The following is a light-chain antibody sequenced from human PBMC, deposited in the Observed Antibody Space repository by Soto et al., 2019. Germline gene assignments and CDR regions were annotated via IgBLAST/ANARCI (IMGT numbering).Light chain of an antibody. Sequence: EIVLTQSPATLSLSPGERATLSCRASQSVSSSLAWYQQKPGQAPRLLIYGASKRAPGIPVRFSASGSGTDFTLTISSLEPEDFGVYYCQQFVNSPYMYTFGQGTKLEI. J-gene: IGKJ2*01. CDR2: GAS. V-gene: IGKV3-11*01. CDR3: QQFVNSPYMYT. CDR1: QSVSSS.